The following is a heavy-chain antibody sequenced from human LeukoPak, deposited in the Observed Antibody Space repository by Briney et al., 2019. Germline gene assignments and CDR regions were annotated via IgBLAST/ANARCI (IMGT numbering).Heavy chain of an antibody. CDR1: GFTFSSYA. CDR2: ISGSGGGT. D-gene: IGHD2-2*01. J-gene: IGHJ6*02. CDR3: AKDRVPAAVLDAVDV. Sequence: PGGSLRLSCAASGFTFSSYAMNWVRQAPGKGLEWVSAISGSGGGTYYADSVKGRFSISRDNSKNTLYLQMNSLRAEDTAVYYCAKDRVPAAVLDAVDVWGQGTTVTVSS. V-gene: IGHV3-23*01.